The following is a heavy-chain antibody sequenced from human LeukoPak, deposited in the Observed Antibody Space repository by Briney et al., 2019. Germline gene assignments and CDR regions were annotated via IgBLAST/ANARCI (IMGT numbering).Heavy chain of an antibody. D-gene: IGHD7-27*01. J-gene: IGHJ4*02. CDR3: TRGPWGDY. V-gene: IGHV3-49*03. CDR1: GFTFGNNA. CDR2: IRGKVYGGTT. Sequence: GGSLRLSCTASGFTFGNNAMSWFRQAPGKGLEWVSFIRGKVYGGTTEYAAPVKGRFTISRDDSKSVAYLQMNSLKIEDTAVYYCTRGPWGDYWGQGTLVTVSS.